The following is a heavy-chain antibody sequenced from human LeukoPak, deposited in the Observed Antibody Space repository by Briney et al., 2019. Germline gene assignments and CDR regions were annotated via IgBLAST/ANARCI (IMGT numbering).Heavy chain of an antibody. Sequence: PSETLSLTCTVSGGSISSSGYFWAWIRQPPGKGLEWIGGIYYTGSTYYNPSLKSRVTISVDTSKNQFSLKLSSVTAADTAVYYCARDNYYGSGSYYNGRWFDPWGQGTLVTVSS. CDR1: GGSISSSGYF. CDR3: ARDNYYGSGSYYNGRWFDP. J-gene: IGHJ5*02. CDR2: IYYTGST. D-gene: IGHD3-10*01. V-gene: IGHV4-39*07.